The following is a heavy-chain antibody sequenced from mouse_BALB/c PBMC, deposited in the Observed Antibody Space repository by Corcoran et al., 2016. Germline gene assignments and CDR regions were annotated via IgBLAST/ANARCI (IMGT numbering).Heavy chain of an antibody. CDR1: GYTFTNYG. V-gene: IGHV9-3-1*01. CDR2: INTYTGEP. J-gene: IGHJ2*01. Sequence: QIQLVQSGPELKKPGETVKISCKASGYTFTNYGMNWVKQAPGKGLKWMGWINTYTGEPTYADDFKGRFAFSLETSASTAYLQINNLKNEDTATYFCARFITTATSLLDYWGQGTTLTVSS. CDR3: ARFITTATSLLDY. D-gene: IGHD1-2*01.